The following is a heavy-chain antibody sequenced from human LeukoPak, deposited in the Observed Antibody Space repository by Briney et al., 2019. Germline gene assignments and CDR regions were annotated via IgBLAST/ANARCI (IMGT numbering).Heavy chain of an antibody. D-gene: IGHD5-12*01. J-gene: IGHJ3*02. CDR3: ARDLYSGHEGNAFDI. CDR1: GGTFSIYA. CDR2: IIPILGIA. V-gene: IGHV1-69*04. Sequence: ASVTVSFTASGGTFSIYAITWVRQAPGQGLEWMGRIIPILGIANYAQKFQGRVTIIADKSTSTAYMELSSLRSEDTAVYYCARDLYSGHEGNAFDIWGQGTMVTVSS.